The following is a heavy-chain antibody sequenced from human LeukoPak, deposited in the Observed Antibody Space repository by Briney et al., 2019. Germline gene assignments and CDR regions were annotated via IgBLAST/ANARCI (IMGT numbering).Heavy chain of an antibody. J-gene: IGHJ4*02. Sequence: PGGSLRLSCAASGFTFSNYWMSWVRQAPGKGLEWVAKIRQDGSEMYYVDSVRGRFTISRDNTMNSLYLQMSSLRAEDTAVYYCATDRGWRTSGYYLYYFEYWGQGTLVTYSS. CDR2: IRQDGSEM. V-gene: IGHV3-7*01. D-gene: IGHD3-3*01. CDR1: GFTFSNYW. CDR3: ATDRGWRTSGYYLYYFEY.